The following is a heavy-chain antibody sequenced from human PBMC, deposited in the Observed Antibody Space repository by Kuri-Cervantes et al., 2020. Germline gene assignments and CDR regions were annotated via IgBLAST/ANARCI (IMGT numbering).Heavy chain of an antibody. J-gene: IGHJ4*02. D-gene: IGHD3-10*01. CDR3: ARDYGSGSFYTFYIDY. CDR2: ISSSSNSK. CDR1: GFTFSSYS. V-gene: IGHV3-48*01. Sequence: GGSLRLSCAASGFTFSSYSMNWVRQAPGKGLEWVAYISSSSNSKFYADSVKGRFTISRDNAQNSLYLQMNSLRAEDTAVYYCARDYGSGSFYTFYIDYWGQGTLVTVSS.